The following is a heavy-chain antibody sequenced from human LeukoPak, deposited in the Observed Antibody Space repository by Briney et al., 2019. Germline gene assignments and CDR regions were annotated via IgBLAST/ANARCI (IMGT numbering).Heavy chain of an antibody. Sequence: GRSLRLSCAASGFTFSSYGMHWVRQAPGKGLEWVAVIWYDGSNMYYADSVKGRFTISRDNSKNTLYLQMNSLRAEDTAVYFCAGAGHGSIIYFDYWGQGTLVIVSS. D-gene: IGHD3-10*01. CDR3: AGAGHGSIIYFDY. V-gene: IGHV3-33*01. J-gene: IGHJ4*02. CDR1: GFTFSSYG. CDR2: IWYDGSNM.